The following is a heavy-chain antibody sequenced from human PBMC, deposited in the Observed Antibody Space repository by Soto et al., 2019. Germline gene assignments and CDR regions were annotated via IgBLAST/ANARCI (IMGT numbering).Heavy chain of an antibody. V-gene: IGHV3-74*01. D-gene: IGHD2-15*01. J-gene: IGHJ2*01. CDR3: AREFGGGFLPISL. CDR1: GFTSSSYW. CDR2: INHDGTTT. Sequence: EVHLVESGGGLVQPGGSLRLSCAASGFTSSSYWMHWVRQAPGNGLVWVSRINHDGTTTNYADSVKGRLTISRDNAHNTLYLQMNSLRDEDPAVYFCAREFGGGFLPISLWGSGTLVTVSS.